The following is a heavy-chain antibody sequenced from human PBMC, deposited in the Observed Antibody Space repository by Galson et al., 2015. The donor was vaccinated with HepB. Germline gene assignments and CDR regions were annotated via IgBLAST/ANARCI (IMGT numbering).Heavy chain of an antibody. J-gene: IGHJ5*02. CDR3: ARDGHAFSASGTYFSDTFNWFDP. CDR1: GFTFSDHP. D-gene: IGHD3-10*01. CDR2: VTASGTST. Sequence: SLRLSCAASGFTFSDHPMHWVRQAPGKGLEWVSSVTASGTSTYYGGSVKGRFTVSRDHSKNTLYLHMNSLTPDDTAIYYCARDGHAFSASGTYFSDTFNWFDPWGQGTLVTVSS. V-gene: IGHV3-23*01.